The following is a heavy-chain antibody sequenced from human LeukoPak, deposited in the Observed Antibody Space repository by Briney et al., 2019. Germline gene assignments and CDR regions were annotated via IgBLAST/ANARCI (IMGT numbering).Heavy chain of an antibody. D-gene: IGHD2-15*01. Sequence: HGASVKVSCKASGGTFSSYAISWVRQAPGQGLEWMGGIIPIFGTANYAQKFQGRVTITADESTSTAYMELSSLRSEDTAVYYCARDLTGGYCSGGSCSGTNWFDPWGQGTLVTVSS. J-gene: IGHJ5*02. V-gene: IGHV1-69*13. CDR3: ARDLTGGYCSGGSCSGTNWFDP. CDR2: IIPIFGTA. CDR1: GGTFSSYA.